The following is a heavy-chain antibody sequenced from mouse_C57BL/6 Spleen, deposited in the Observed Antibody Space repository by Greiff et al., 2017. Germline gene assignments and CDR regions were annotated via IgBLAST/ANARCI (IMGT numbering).Heavy chain of an antibody. V-gene: IGHV5-15*01. CDR2: ISNLSYSI. CDR1: GFTFSDYG. D-gene: IGHD2-5*01. Sequence: EVQLVESGGGLVQPGGSLKLSCAASGFTFSDYGMAWVRQAPRKGPEWVAFISNLSYSIYYADTVTGRFTISRENAKNTLYLEMSSLRSEDTAMYYCARLYSNYDYFDYWGQGTTLTVSS. CDR3: ARLYSNYDYFDY. J-gene: IGHJ2*01.